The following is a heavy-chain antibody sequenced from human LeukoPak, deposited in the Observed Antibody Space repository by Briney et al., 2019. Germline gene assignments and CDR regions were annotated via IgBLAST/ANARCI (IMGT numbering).Heavy chain of an antibody. CDR2: ISSSGSTI. D-gene: IGHD2/OR15-2a*01. CDR3: AKLSARRAHPYYFDY. V-gene: IGHV3-11*01. CDR1: GFTFSDYY. J-gene: IGHJ4*02. Sequence: PGGSLRLSCAASGFTFSDYYMSWIRQAPGKGLEWVSYISSSGSTIYYADSVKGRFTISRDNSKNTLYLQMNSLRAEDTAVYYCAKLSARRAHPYYFDYWGQGTLVTVSS.